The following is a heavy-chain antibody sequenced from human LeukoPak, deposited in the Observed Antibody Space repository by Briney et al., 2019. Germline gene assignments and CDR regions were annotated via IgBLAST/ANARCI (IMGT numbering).Heavy chain of an antibody. CDR3: ATRPANTIFGVVMIY. CDR1: GYTFTGYY. CDR2: INPNSGGT. J-gene: IGHJ4*02. Sequence: ASVKVSCKASGYTFTGYYMHWLRQAPGQGLEWMGWINPNSGGTNYAQKFQGRVTMTEDTSTDTAYMELSSLRSEDTAVYYCATRPANTIFGVVMIYWGQGTLVTVSS. D-gene: IGHD3-3*01. V-gene: IGHV1-2*02.